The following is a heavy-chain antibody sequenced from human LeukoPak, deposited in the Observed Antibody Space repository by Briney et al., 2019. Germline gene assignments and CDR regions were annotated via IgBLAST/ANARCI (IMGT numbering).Heavy chain of an antibody. CDR3: ARSDCSSWLLDY. J-gene: IGHJ4*02. CDR2: IYYNGIT. D-gene: IGHD6-13*01. V-gene: IGHV4-59*01. Sequence: SETLSLTCTVSGGSINSDYWNWIRQPPGKGLEWIGYIYYNGITNYNPSLRSRVTISLDTSKNQFSLKLSSVTAADTAVYYCARSDCSSWLLDYWGQGTLVTVSS. CDR1: GGSINSDY.